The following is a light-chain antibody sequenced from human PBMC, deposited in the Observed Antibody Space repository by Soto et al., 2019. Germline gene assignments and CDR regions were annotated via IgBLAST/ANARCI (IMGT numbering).Light chain of an antibody. J-gene: IGKJ3*01. CDR2: AAS. V-gene: IGKV1-6*01. CDR3: LQDYNYPFT. Sequence: AIQLTQSPSSLPASVGDRVTITCRASQGIRNDLGWYQQKPGKAPNLLIYAASTLQSGVPSRFSGSGSGTDFTLTISSLQPEDFATYYCLQDYNYPFTFGPGTKVDFK. CDR1: QGIRND.